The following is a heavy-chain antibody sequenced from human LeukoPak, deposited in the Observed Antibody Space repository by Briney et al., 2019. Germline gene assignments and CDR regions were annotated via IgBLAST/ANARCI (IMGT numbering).Heavy chain of an antibody. CDR2: ISSSSSYI. V-gene: IGHV3-21*01. CDR3: ARSMTERAY. J-gene: IGHJ4*02. D-gene: IGHD2-21*02. CDR1: GFTFSSYA. Sequence: GGSLRLSCAASGFTFSSYALNWVRQAPGKGLEWVSSISSSSSYIYYADSVKGRFTISRDNAKNSLYLQMNSLRAEDTAVYYCARSMTERAYWGQGTLVAVSS.